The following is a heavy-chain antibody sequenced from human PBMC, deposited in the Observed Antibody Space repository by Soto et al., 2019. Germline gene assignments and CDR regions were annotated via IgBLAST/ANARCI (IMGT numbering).Heavy chain of an antibody. CDR2: IHHSGVT. Sequence: QVQLQQWGAGLLKPSETLSLTCAVYRESFSGYYWSWIRQPPGKGLEWIGEIHHSGVTNYNPSLKSRVTISLDTSKKQFTLKLMSVTAAVTALYYCARVIAAAAKDSWGQGTLVTVSS. J-gene: IGHJ4*02. V-gene: IGHV4-34*02. CDR1: RESFSGYY. D-gene: IGHD6-13*01. CDR3: ARVIAAAAKDS.